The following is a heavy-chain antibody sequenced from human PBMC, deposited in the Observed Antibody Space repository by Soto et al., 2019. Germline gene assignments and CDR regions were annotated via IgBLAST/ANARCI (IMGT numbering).Heavy chain of an antibody. J-gene: IGHJ5*02. CDR2: INPSGGST. D-gene: IGHD2-21*02. V-gene: IGHV1-46*01. CDR3: ARAYCGGYWPNNWFDT. Sequence: ASVKVSCKASGYILSGYYMHWVRQAPGQGLEWLGIINPSGGSTTYAQKFQGRVTMTRDTSTSTVYMELSSLRSDDTAMYYCARAYCGGYWPNNWFDTWGQGTLVTVSS. CDR1: GYILSGYY.